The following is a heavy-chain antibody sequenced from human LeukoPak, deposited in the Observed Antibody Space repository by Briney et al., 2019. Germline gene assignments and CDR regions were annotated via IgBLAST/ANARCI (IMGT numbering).Heavy chain of an antibody. V-gene: IGHV3-30-3*01. CDR3: ARDSI. CDR2: ISYDGSNK. CDR1: GFTFSNYA. Sequence: GGSLRLSCAASGFTFSNYAIHWVRQAPGKGLERVALISYDGSNKYYADSVKGRFTISRDNSKNTLYLQMNSLRAEDTAGYYMARDSIWGQATMLTVSS. J-gene: IGHJ3*02.